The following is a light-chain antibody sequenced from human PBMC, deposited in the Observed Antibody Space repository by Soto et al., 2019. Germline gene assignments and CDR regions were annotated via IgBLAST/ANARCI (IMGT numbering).Light chain of an antibody. V-gene: IGLV2-23*02. CDR1: SSDVGSYHL. J-gene: IGLJ2*01. Sequence: QSALTQPASVSGSPGQSITISCTGTSSDVGSYHLVSWFQQHPGKAPRLMIFEVTKRPSGISDRFSGSKSDNTASLIISGLQAEDEADYYCCSYAGSNIWIFGGGTKLTVL. CDR2: EVT. CDR3: CSYAGSNIWI.